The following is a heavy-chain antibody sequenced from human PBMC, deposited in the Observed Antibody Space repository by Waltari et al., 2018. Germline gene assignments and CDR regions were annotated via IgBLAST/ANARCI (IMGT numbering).Heavy chain of an antibody. CDR1: GYPFFNYA. J-gene: IGHJ4*02. CDR2: TETSNART. CDR3: ARYADWGRRNFQLDY. V-gene: IGHV7-4-1*02. Sequence: QVQLVQSESEWKKTGASVKISCKASGYPFFNYALNWVRQAPGQGLEGVGWTETSNARTTYAPDFTGRFFFSLDSSVRTAYLLITDRRPEDTAVYCCARYADWGRRNFQLDYWGQGTQVAVSS. D-gene: IGHD7-27*01.